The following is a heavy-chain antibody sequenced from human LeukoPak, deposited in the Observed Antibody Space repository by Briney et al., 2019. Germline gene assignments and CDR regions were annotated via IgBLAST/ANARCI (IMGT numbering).Heavy chain of an antibody. J-gene: IGHJ3*02. V-gene: IGHV4-30-4*08. CDR1: GGSISSGDYY. D-gene: IGHD3-3*01. Sequence: SQTLSLTCTVSGGSISSGDYYWSRIRQPPGKGLEWIGYIYYSGSTYYNPSLKSRVTISVDTSKNQFSLKLSSVTAADTAVYYCARLIGVQNAFDIWGQGTMVTVSS. CDR3: ARLIGVQNAFDI. CDR2: IYYSGST.